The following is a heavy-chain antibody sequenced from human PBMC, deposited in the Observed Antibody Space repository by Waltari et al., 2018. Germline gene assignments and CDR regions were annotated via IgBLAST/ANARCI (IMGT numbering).Heavy chain of an antibody. V-gene: IGHV4-61*01. J-gene: IGHJ2*01. Sequence: QVQLRESGPGVVKPLETLSLNCAVSGGSINTGYYSPWNWIRQPPGKGLEWIGFFQDRGKTKYNTSLKGRVAISIDTSKNQYSLRLTSVTVADTATYYCARGQWGAAGTQEWYYFDLWGRGTLVTVSS. CDR1: GGSINTGYYS. D-gene: IGHD3-3*01. CDR3: ARGQWGAAGTQEWYYFDL. CDR2: FQDRGKT.